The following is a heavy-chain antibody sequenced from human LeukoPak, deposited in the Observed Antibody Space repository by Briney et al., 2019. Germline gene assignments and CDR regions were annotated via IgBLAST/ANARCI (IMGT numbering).Heavy chain of an antibody. V-gene: IGHV4-59*01. CDR1: GGSISSYY. D-gene: IGHD6-19*01. J-gene: IGHJ4*02. Sequence: KTSETLSLTCTVSGGSISSYYWSWIRQPPGKGLEWIGYIYYSGSTNYNPSLKSGVTISVDTSKNQFSLKLSSVTAADTAMYYCARAYSSGWALDYWGQGTLVTVSS. CDR3: ARAYSSGWALDY. CDR2: IYYSGST.